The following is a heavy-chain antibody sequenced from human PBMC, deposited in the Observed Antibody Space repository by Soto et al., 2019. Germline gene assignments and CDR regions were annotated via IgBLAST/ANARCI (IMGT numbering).Heavy chain of an antibody. V-gene: IGHV5-51*01. Sequence: PGESLKISCKGSGYKFTNYWLGWVRQMPGKGPEWMGIIYPGDSDTRYSPSFQGQVTISADKSISTAYLQWSSLKASDTAMYYCARHSGANSSRFRFGLDVWGQGTTVTVSS. D-gene: IGHD6-19*01. J-gene: IGHJ6*02. CDR2: IYPGDSDT. CDR1: GYKFTNYW. CDR3: ARHSGANSSRFRFGLDV.